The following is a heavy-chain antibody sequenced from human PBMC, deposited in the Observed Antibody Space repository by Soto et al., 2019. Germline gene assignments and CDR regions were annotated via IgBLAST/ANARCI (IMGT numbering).Heavy chain of an antibody. CDR2: MMPIFRTA. CDR3: ARDKDRAQLGRNYYYIMDV. D-gene: IGHD3-3*02. CDR1: EGPFSTAA. Sequence: QVQVVQSGAEMKKPGSSVKVSCKTSEGPFSTAAISWVRQAPGQGLEWMGGMMPIFRTADYAQKFQGRVTITADESATTAYLELSSLRSEDTVVYYCARDKDRAQLGRNYYYIMDVWGQGITVTVTS. V-gene: IGHV1-69*12. J-gene: IGHJ6*02.